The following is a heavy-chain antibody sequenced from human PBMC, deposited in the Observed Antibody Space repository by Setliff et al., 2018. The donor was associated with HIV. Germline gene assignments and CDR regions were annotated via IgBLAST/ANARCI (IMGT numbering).Heavy chain of an antibody. CDR1: GGAISTYY. J-gene: IGHJ3*02. CDR2: IYSSGST. CDR3: ARSEDYYDSSGDAFEI. Sequence: SETLSLTCTVSGGAISTYYWTWIRQPPGKGLEWIGYIYSSGSTHQNPSLKSRVTMSVDTSKNQFSLKLSSVTAADTAVYYCARSEDYYDSSGDAFEIWGQGTVVTVSS. V-gene: IGHV4-4*09. D-gene: IGHD3-22*01.